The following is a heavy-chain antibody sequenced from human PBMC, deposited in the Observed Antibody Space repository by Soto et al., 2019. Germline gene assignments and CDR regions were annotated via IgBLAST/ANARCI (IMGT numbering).Heavy chain of an antibody. J-gene: IGHJ1*01. CDR3: AKDRCTNGVCYRSAEYFQH. D-gene: IGHD2-8*01. CDR1: GFTFSSYA. V-gene: IGHV3-23*01. CDR2: ISGSGGST. Sequence: GGSLRLSCAASGFTFSSYAMSWVRQAPGKGLEWVSAISGSGGSTYYADSVKGRFTISRDNSKNTLYLQMNSLGAEDTAVYYCAKDRCTNGVCYRSAEYFQHWGQGTLVTVSS.